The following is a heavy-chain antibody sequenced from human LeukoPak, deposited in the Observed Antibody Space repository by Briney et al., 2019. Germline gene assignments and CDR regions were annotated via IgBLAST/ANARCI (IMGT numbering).Heavy chain of an antibody. CDR2: IYHSGST. Sequence: PSETLSLTCAGSGYSISSGYYWGWIRQPPGKGLEWIGSIYHSGSTYYNPSLKSRVTISVDTSKNQFSLKLSSVTAADTAVYYCAREGGDIVVVPEDYWGQGTLVTVSS. V-gene: IGHV4-38-2*02. J-gene: IGHJ4*02. CDR3: AREGGDIVVVPEDY. D-gene: IGHD2-2*01. CDR1: GYSISSGYY.